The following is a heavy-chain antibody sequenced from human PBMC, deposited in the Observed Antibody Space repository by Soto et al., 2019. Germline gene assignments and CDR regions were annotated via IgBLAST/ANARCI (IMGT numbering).Heavy chain of an antibody. CDR1: GGSINSGGYS. Sequence: SETLSLTCAVSGGSINSGGYSWSWIRQPPGKGLEWIGYIYHSGSTYYNPSLKSRVTISVDRSKNQSSLKLSSVTAADTAVYYCARVPDRWGQGTLVTVSS. D-gene: IGHD2-2*01. J-gene: IGHJ5*02. V-gene: IGHV4-30-2*01. CDR3: ARVPDR. CDR2: IYHSGST.